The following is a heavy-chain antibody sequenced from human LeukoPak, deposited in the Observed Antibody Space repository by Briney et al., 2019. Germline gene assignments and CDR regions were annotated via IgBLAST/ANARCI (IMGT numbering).Heavy chain of an antibody. Sequence: SETLSLTCAVYGGSFSGYYWSWIRQPPGKGLEWIGYIYHSGSTYYNPSLKSRVTISVDRSKNQFSLKLSSVTAADTAVYYCARGYCSSTSCPFDYWGQGTLVTVSS. J-gene: IGHJ4*02. CDR2: IYHSGST. CDR3: ARGYCSSTSCPFDY. CDR1: GGSFSGYY. V-gene: IGHV4-34*01. D-gene: IGHD2-2*01.